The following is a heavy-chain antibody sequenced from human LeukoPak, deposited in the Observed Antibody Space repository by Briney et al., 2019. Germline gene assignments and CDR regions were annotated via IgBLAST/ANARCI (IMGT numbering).Heavy chain of an antibody. J-gene: IGHJ4*02. D-gene: IGHD6-13*01. CDR2: IWYDGSYK. V-gene: IGHV3-33*06. CDR3: AKVVQYTASTGTGLDY. Sequence: GGSLRLSCAASGFTFINYGMHWVRQAPGKGLDWVAVIWYDGSYKYYADSVKGRFTISIDNSKNTLYLQMNSLRAEDTAVYYCAKVVQYTASTGTGLDYWGQGTLVTVSS. CDR1: GFTFINYG.